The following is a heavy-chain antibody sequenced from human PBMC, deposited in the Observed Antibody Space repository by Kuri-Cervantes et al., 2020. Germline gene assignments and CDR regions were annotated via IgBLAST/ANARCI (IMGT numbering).Heavy chain of an antibody. CDR1: GFTFSSYW. V-gene: IGHV3-74*01. CDR2: IHGAGGRT. CDR3: ARGIGGGWYGVDY. J-gene: IGHJ4*02. D-gene: IGHD6-19*01. Sequence: GGSLRLSCGSSGFTFSSYWMHWVRQAPGKGLVWVSHIHGAGGRTDYADSVKGRFTISRDNAKNIVYLQMNSLRVEDMAVYYCARGIGGGWYGVDYWGLGALVTVSS.